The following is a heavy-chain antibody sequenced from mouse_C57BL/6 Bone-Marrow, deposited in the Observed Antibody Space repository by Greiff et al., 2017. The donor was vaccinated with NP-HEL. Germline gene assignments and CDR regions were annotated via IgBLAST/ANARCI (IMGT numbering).Heavy chain of an antibody. V-gene: IGHV3-1*01. CDR3: ARGPVVAPYYAMDY. CDR1: GYSITSGYD. Sequence: EVQLQQSGPGMVKPSQSLSLTCTVTGYSITSGYDWHWIRHFPGNKLEWMGYISYSGSTNYNPSLKSRISITHDTSKNHFFLKLNSVTTEDTATYYCARGPVVAPYYAMDYWGQGTSVTVSS. D-gene: IGHD1-1*01. J-gene: IGHJ4*01. CDR2: ISYSGST.